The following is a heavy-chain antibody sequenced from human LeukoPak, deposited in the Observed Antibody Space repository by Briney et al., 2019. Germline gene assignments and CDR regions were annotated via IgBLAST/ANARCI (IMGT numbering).Heavy chain of an antibody. CDR1: GYNFIGYY. CDR2: INPNTADT. CDR3: VRDLAAAIGDY. V-gene: IGHV1-2*02. Sequence: ASVKVSCKGSGYNFIGYYMHWVRQAPGQGLEWMGWINPNTADTNYTQKCQGRVTIPRETPISTAYMDLSRLRSDDTAVYYCVRDLAAAIGDYWGQGTLVTVSS. J-gene: IGHJ4*02. D-gene: IGHD6-13*01.